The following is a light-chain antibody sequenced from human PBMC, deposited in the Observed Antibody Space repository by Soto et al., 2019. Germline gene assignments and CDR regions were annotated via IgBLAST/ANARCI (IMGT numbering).Light chain of an antibody. CDR1: SSDVGGYNY. V-gene: IGLV2-8*01. CDR2: EVS. J-gene: IGLJ2*01. Sequence: QSVLTQPPSASGSPGQSVTISCTGTSSDVGGYNYVSWYQQHPGKAPQLMIYEVSKRPSGVPARFSGSKSGNTASLTVSGLKAEAEAHYYCNSYAGSNQIAVFGGWPKLTFL. CDR3: NSYAGSNQIAV.